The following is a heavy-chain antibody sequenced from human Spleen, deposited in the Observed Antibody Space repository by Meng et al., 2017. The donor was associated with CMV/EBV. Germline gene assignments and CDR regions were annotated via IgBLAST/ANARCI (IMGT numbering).Heavy chain of an antibody. CDR3: ARDPPFYDFWSGPDY. Sequence: GESLKISCAASGFTFSSYAMSWVRQAPGKGLEWVANIKQDGSEKYYVDSVKGRFTISRDNAKNSLYLQMNSLRAEDTAVYYCARDPPFYDFWSGPDYWGQGTLVTVSS. D-gene: IGHD3-3*01. CDR1: GFTFSSYA. V-gene: IGHV3-7*01. J-gene: IGHJ4*02. CDR2: IKQDGSEK.